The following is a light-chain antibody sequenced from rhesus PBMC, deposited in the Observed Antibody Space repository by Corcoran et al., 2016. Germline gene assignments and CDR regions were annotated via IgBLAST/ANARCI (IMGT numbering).Light chain of an antibody. CDR1: QSISNW. Sequence: DIQMTQSPSSLSASVGDTVTITCRASQSISNWLAWYQQKPGKAPKALIYKASSLQRWVPSRFSGSGSWTDFTLTISSLQPEDFATYYCLQYSSSPWTFGQVTKVEIK. CDR2: KAS. CDR3: LQYSSSPWT. J-gene: IGKJ1*01. V-gene: IGKV1-22*01.